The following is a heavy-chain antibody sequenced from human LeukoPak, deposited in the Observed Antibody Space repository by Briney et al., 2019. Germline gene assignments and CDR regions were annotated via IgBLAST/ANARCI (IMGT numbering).Heavy chain of an antibody. V-gene: IGHV1-18*01. CDR3: ARVSLENYYDSSGYPDY. CDR2: ISAYNGNT. Sequence: ASVKVSCKASGYTFTSYGISWVRQAPGQGLEWMGWISAYNGNTNYAQKLQGRATMTTDTSTSTAYMELRSLRSDDTAVYYCARVSLENYYDSSGYPDYWGQGTLVTVSS. J-gene: IGHJ4*02. D-gene: IGHD3-22*01. CDR1: GYTFTSYG.